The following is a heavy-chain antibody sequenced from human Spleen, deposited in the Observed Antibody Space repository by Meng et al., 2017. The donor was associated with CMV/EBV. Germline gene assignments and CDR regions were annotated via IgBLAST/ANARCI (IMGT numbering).Heavy chain of an antibody. D-gene: IGHD2-2*01. CDR2: MNPNSGVT. J-gene: IGHJ5*02. CDR3: ARAPPGYCTSASCYVGRGRRGDWFDP. V-gene: IGHV1-2*02. Sequence: HWVRQAPGQGLEWMGWMNPNSGVTHYAQKFQGRVTMTRDTSINTAYMELSRLGSDDTAVYYCARAPPGYCTSASCYVGRGRRGDWFDPWGQGTLVTVSS.